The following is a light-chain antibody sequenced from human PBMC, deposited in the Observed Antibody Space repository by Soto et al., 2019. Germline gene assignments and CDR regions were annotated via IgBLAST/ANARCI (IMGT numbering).Light chain of an antibody. J-gene: IGKJ5*01. CDR1: QGISSY. V-gene: IGKV1-9*01. CDR2: AAS. CDR3: QQRSNWPIT. Sequence: IQMTQSPSSLSASVGDRVTITCRASQGISSYLAWYQQKPGKAPKLLIYAASTLQSGVPSRFSGSGSGTDFTLTIGSLEPEDFAIYYCQQRSNWPITFGQGTRLEIK.